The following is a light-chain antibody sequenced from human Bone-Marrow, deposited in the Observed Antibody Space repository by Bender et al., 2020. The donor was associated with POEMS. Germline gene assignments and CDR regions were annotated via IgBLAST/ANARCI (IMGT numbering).Light chain of an antibody. CDR2: DVS. Sequence: QSALTQPRSVSGSPGQSVTISCTGTSSDVGGYNYVSWYQHHPGKAPKLMIYDVSKRPSGVPDRFSGSKSGNTASLTISGLQSDDEADYYCCSYAGSYSWVFRGGTKLTVL. V-gene: IGLV2-11*01. CDR1: SSDVGGYNY. CDR3: CSYAGSYSWV. J-gene: IGLJ3*02.